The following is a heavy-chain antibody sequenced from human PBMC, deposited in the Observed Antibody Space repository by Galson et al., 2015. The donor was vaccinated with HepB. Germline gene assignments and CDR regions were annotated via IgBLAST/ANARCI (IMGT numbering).Heavy chain of an antibody. CDR3: ARARDVWYSSCPDY. J-gene: IGHJ4*02. V-gene: IGHV3-30-3*01. CDR2: ISYDGSNK. CDR1: GFTFSSYA. D-gene: IGHD6-13*01. Sequence: SLRLSCAASGFTFSSYAMHWVRQAPGKGLEWVAVISYDGSNKYYADSVKGRFTISRDNSKNTLYLQMNCLRAEDTAVYYCARARDVWYSSCPDYWGQGTLVTVSS.